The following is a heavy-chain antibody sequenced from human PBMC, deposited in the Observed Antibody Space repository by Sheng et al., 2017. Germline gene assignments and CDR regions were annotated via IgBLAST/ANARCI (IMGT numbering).Heavy chain of an antibody. J-gene: IGHJ5*02. V-gene: IGHV4-34*01. CDR1: GGSFSGYY. Sequence: QVQLQQWGAGLLKPSETLSLTCAVYGGSFSGYYWSWIRQPPGKGLEWIGEINHSGSTNYNPSLKSRVTISVDTSKNQFSLKLSSVTAADTAVYYCARGLAAGTRPPTRSFDPWGQGTLVTVSS. D-gene: IGHD6-13*01. CDR2: INHSGST. CDR3: ARGLAAGTRPPTRSFDP.